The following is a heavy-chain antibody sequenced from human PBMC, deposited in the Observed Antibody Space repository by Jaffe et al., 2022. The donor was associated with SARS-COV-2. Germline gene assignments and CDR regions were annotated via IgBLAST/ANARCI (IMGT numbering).Heavy chain of an antibody. D-gene: IGHD2-15*01. Sequence: QVQLVQSGAEVKKPGASVKVSCKASGYTFTSYYMHWVRQAPGQGLEWMGIINPSGGSTSYAQKFQGRVTMTRDTSTSTVYMELSSLRSEDTAVYYCARTNCSGGSCYSGYYFDYWGQGTLVTVSS. CDR2: INPSGGST. CDR3: ARTNCSGGSCYSGYYFDY. CDR1: GYTFTSYY. V-gene: IGHV1-46*01. J-gene: IGHJ4*02.